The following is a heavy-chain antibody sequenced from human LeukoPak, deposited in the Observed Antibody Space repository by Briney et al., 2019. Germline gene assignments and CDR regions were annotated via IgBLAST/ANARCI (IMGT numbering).Heavy chain of an antibody. CDR2: ISSRSDGT. CDR3: VRDRRFPDDVFDI. Sequence: GGSLRLSCAASGFSFSSYAMSWVRPAPGKGLEWGSAISSRSDGTWNVDSVRGRFTISRDNSKNTLYLQMNSLRAEDTALYYCVRDRRFPDDVFDIWGQGTMVTVSS. V-gene: IGHV3-23*01. CDR1: GFSFSSYA. D-gene: IGHD2-21*01. J-gene: IGHJ3*02.